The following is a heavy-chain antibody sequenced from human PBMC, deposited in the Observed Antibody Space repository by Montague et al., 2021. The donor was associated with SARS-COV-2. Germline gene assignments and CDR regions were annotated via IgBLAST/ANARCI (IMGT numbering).Heavy chain of an antibody. V-gene: IGHV3-23*01. CDR3: AGGTYMGVDF. D-gene: IGHD1-26*01. CDR1: GFTFSNYA. J-gene: IGHJ4*02. CDR2: INGGGDSK. Sequence: SLRLSCSASGFTFSNYAMTWVRQTPGKGLDWVSNINGGGDSKSYADPVKGRFTISRDNSQNTLYLQVNSLRAEDTAVYYCAGGTYMGVDFWGQGTLVTVSS.